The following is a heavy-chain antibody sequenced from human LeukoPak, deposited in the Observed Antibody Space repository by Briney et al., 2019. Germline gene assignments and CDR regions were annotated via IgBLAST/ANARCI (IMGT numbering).Heavy chain of an antibody. CDR3: ARDPGITIFGVVIEGNWFDP. CDR2: INAGNGNT. CDR1: GGTFSSYA. V-gene: IGHV1-3*01. Sequence: ASVKVSCKASGGTFSSYAMHWVRQAPGQRLEWIGWINAGNGNTKYSQKFQGRVTITRDTSASTAYMELSSLRSEDTAVYYCARDPGITIFGVVIEGNWFDPWGQGTLVTVSS. J-gene: IGHJ5*02. D-gene: IGHD3-3*01.